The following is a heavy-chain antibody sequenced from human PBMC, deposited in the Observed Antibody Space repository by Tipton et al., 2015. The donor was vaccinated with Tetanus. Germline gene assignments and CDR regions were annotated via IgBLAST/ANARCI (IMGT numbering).Heavy chain of an antibody. V-gene: IGHV4-61*01. D-gene: IGHD3-9*01. CDR1: GGSVNSGSYY. CDR3: ARAATGTADFDS. J-gene: IGHJ4*02. CDR2: IYQSGST. Sequence: TLSLTCTVSGGSVNSGSYYWSWIRQPPGKGLEWIGYIYQSGSTSYSPSLESRVTISLETSKNQFSLRLSSVTAADTAVYYCARAATGTADFDSWGQGTLVTVSS.